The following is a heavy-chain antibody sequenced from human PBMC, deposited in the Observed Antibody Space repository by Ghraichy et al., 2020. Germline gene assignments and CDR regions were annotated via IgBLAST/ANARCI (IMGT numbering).Heavy chain of an antibody. CDR3: AREGQWLVSWYFDL. Sequence: GGSLRLSCAASGFTFSSYSMNWVRQAPGKVLEWVSYITSSSSTIYYADSVKGRFTISRDNAKNSLFLQMNSLRAEDTAVYYCAREGQWLVSWYFDLWGRGTLVTVSS. V-gene: IGHV3-48*01. CDR2: ITSSSSTI. J-gene: IGHJ2*01. D-gene: IGHD6-19*01. CDR1: GFTFSSYS.